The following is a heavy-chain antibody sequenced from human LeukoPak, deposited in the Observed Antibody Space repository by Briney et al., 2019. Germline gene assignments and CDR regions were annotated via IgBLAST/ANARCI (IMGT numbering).Heavy chain of an antibody. V-gene: IGHV3-53*04. CDR1: GFTVSGTY. CDR3: ARVDCTSTNCSGAFDI. CDR2: LYSGGGS. Sequence: GGSLRLSCAASGFTVSGTYMSWVRQAPGKGLEWVSLLYSGGGSFHADSVKGRFTISRHNSQNTVYLQMNSLRPDDTAVYYCARVDCTSTNCSGAFDIWGQGTMLTVSS. D-gene: IGHD2-2*01. J-gene: IGHJ3*02.